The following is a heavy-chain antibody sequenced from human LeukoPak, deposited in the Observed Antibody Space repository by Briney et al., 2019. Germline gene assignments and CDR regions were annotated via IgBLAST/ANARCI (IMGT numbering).Heavy chain of an antibody. CDR3: ARVTYNWNGNWFDP. Sequence: SETLSLTCTVSGGSISSYYWSWIRQPPGKGLEWIGYINYSGSTNYNPSLKSRVTISVDTSKNQFSLKLSSVTAADTAVYYCARVTYNWNGNWFDPWGQGTLVTVSS. V-gene: IGHV4-59*01. J-gene: IGHJ5*02. CDR2: INYSGST. CDR1: GGSISSYY. D-gene: IGHD1-20*01.